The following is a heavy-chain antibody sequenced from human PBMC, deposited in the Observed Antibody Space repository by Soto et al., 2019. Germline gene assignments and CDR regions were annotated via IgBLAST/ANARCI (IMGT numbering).Heavy chain of an antibody. CDR1: GDSISSGGYS. CDR3: ARAYYYGSGTLGWFDP. CDR2: IYHSGST. V-gene: IGHV4-30-2*01. Sequence: KTSETLSLTCAVSGDSISSGGYSWSWIRQPPGKGLEWIGYIYHSGSTYYNPSLKSRVTISVDRSKNQFSLKLSSVTAADTAVYYCARAYYYGSGTLGWFDPWGQGTLVTVSS. J-gene: IGHJ5*02. D-gene: IGHD3-10*01.